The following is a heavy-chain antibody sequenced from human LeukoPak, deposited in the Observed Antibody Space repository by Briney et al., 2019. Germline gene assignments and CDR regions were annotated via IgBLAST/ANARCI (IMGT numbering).Heavy chain of an antibody. CDR1: GGSFSGYY. J-gene: IGHJ4*02. D-gene: IGHD6-13*01. CDR2: INHSGST. CDR3: ARFHTSSWFFDS. V-gene: IGHV4-34*01. Sequence: SETLSLTCGVYGGSFSGYYWSWIRQPPGKGLEWIGEINHSGSTNYNPSLKSRVTISVDTSKNQFSLKLSSVTAADTAVYYCARFHTSSWFFDSWGQGILVTVSS.